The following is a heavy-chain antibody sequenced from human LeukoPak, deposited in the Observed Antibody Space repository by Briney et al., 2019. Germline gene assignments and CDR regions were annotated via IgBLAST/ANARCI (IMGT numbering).Heavy chain of an antibody. Sequence: PGASAKVSCKASGYTFTGYYMHWVRQAPGQGPEWMGWINPNSGGTNYAQKFQGRVTMTRDTSISTAYMELSRLRSDDTAVYYCARVRLRVYGSGPYYFDYWGQGTLVTVSS. CDR2: INPNSGGT. CDR3: ARVRLRVYGSGPYYFDY. J-gene: IGHJ4*02. V-gene: IGHV1-2*02. D-gene: IGHD3-10*01. CDR1: GYTFTGYY.